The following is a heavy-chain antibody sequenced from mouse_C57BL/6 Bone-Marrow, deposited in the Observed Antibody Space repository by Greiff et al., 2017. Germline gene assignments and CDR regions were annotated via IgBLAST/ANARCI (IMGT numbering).Heavy chain of an antibody. V-gene: IGHV1-82*01. J-gene: IGHJ1*03. D-gene: IGHD1-2*01. Sequence: QVQLQQSGPELVKPGASVKISCKASGYAFSSSWMNWVKQRPGKGLEWIGRIYPGDGDTNYNGKFKGKATLTADKSSSTAYMQLSSLTSEGSAVYFCARGDYYGHWYFDVWGTGTAVTVSS. CDR1: GYAFSSSW. CDR2: IYPGDGDT. CDR3: ARGDYYGHWYFDV.